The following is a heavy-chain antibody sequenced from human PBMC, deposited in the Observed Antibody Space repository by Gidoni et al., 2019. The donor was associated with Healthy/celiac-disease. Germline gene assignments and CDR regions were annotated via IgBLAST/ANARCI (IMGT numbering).Heavy chain of an antibody. D-gene: IGHD3-22*01. J-gene: IGHJ3*02. CDR2: INHSGST. CDR1: GGSFSGYY. CDR3: AREKVNYYDSSGLAAFDI. Sequence: QVQLQLWGAGLLQPSETLSLTCAVYGGSFSGYYWSWIRQPPGKGLEWIGEINHSGSTHYNPSLKSRVTISVDTSKNQFSLKLSSVTAADTAVYYCAREKVNYYDSSGLAAFDIWGQGTMVTVSS. V-gene: IGHV4-34*01.